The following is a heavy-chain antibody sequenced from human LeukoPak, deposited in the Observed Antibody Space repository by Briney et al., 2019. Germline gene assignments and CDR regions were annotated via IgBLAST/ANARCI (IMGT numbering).Heavy chain of an antibody. CDR2: INTYNGNT. J-gene: IGHJ4*02. CDR3: ARGGSRMVTYGSLDY. Sequence: ASVKVSCKASGYTFTSYAINWVRQAPGQGFEWMGWINTYNGNTNYAQKLQGRVTMTADISTSTAYMELRSLRSDDTAVYHCARGGSRMVTYGSLDYWGQRSLVTVSS. D-gene: IGHD2-15*01. V-gene: IGHV1-18*01. CDR1: GYTFTSYA.